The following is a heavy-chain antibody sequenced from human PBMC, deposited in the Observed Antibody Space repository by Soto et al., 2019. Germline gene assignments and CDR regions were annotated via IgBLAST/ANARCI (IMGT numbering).Heavy chain of an antibody. D-gene: IGHD1-1*01. CDR2: IKESEST. J-gene: IGHJ4*02. CDR1: GQSFSGHS. Sequence: QVQLQQWGAGLVKPSETLSLSCAVYGQSFSGHSWAWIRQPPGKGLEWIGEIKESESTYYKPSLKSRVTIATDTSKNQFSRKLSSVRAADTAAYFCARGSGIVALPGELEDVKYDYWGQGTLVNVSS. V-gene: IGHV4-34*01. CDR3: ARGSGIVALPGELEDVKYDY.